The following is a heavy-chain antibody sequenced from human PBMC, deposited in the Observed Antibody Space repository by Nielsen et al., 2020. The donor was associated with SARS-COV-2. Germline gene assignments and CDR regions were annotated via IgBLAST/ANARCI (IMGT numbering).Heavy chain of an antibody. V-gene: IGHV2-70*12. J-gene: IGHJ4*02. CDR3: AHTPSSSMVMIFDY. Sequence: SGPTLVKPTQTLTLTCTFSGFSLSTSGMCVSWIRQPPGKALEWLARIDWDDDKYYSTSLKTRLTISKDTSKNQVVLTMTNMDPVDTATYYCAHTPSSSMVMIFDYWGQGTLVTVSS. CDR2: IDWDDDK. CDR1: GFSLSTSGMC. D-gene: IGHD6-13*01.